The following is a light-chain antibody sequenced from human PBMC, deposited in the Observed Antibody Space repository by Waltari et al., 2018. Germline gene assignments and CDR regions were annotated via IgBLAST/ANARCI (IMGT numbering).Light chain of an antibody. J-gene: IGKJ1*01. V-gene: IGKV1-5*03. CDR3: QQYNTSPSS. Sequence: DIQMTQSPSIVSASVGDRVTITCRASQTIKTWLHWYQQKPGKAPKLLIYRASSLRSEFPSRFSGSGSGTDFTLTISSLQADDFATYYCQQYNTSPSSFGQGTKLEIK. CDR2: RAS. CDR1: QTIKTW.